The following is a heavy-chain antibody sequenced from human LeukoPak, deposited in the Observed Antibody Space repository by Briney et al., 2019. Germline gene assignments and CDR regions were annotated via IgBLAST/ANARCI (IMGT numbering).Heavy chain of an antibody. V-gene: IGHV4-38-2*02. Sequence: SETLSLTCTVSGYSISSGYYWGWIRQPPGKGPEGVGSIYHRGRTYYNPSLKSRVTISVDTSNNQFSLKLSSVTAADTAVYYCAREYCSSTSCYEEGYYYYYYMDVWGEGTTVTVSS. CDR3: AREYCSSTSCYEEGYYYYYYMDV. D-gene: IGHD2-2*01. J-gene: IGHJ6*03. CDR2: IYHRGRT. CDR1: GYSISSGYY.